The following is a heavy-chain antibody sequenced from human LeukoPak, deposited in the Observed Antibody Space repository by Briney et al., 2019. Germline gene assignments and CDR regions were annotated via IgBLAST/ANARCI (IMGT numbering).Heavy chain of an antibody. Sequence: GRSLRLSCAVSGFTFDDYAMHWVRQVPGKGLEWVSVINWNSDSIGYADSVKGRFTTSRDNAKNSLYLQMNSLRAEDTAVYYCARDPRGPAGYDSPARDTFDYWGQGTLVTVSS. J-gene: IGHJ4*02. CDR1: GFTFDDYA. CDR2: INWNSDSI. D-gene: IGHD3-22*01. CDR3: ARDPRGPAGYDSPARDTFDY. V-gene: IGHV3-9*01.